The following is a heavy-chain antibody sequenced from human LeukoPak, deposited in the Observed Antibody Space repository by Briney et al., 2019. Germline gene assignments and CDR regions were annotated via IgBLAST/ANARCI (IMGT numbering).Heavy chain of an antibody. J-gene: IGHJ6*02. Sequence: GGFLRLSCAASGFTFDDYAMYWVRQAPGKGLEWVSGISWNSGSIGYADSVKGRFTISRDNAKNSLYLQMNSLRAEDTALYYCAKDRQVGSSWYYYYYGMDVWGQGTTVTVSS. CDR2: ISWNSGSI. V-gene: IGHV3-9*01. CDR1: GFTFDDYA. CDR3: AKDRQVGSSWYYYYYGMDV. D-gene: IGHD6-13*01.